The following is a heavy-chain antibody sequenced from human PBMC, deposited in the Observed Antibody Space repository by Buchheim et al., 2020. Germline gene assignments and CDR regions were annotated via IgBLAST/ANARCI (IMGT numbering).Heavy chain of an antibody. V-gene: IGHV1-69*04. CDR2: IIPILGIA. CDR1: GGTFSSYA. J-gene: IGHJ6*02. D-gene: IGHD2-2*01. CDR3: ASADIVVVPAAKGACYYYYYYGMDV. Sequence: QVQLVQSGAEVKKPGSSVKVSCKASGGTFSSYAISWVRQAPGQGLEWMGRIIPILGIANYAQKFQGRVTITADKSTSTAYMELSSLRSEDTAVYYCASADIVVVPAAKGACYYYYYYGMDVWGQGTT.